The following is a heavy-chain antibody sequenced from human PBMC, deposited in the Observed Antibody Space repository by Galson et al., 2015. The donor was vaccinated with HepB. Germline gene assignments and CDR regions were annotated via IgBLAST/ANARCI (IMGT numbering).Heavy chain of an antibody. CDR2: IWYDGSNK. Sequence: SLRLSCAASGFTFSSYGMHWVRQAPGKGLEWVAVIWYDGSNKYYADSVKGRFTISRDNSKNTLYLQMNSLRAEDTAVYYCARGISGYYWTIGYWGQGTLVTVSS. D-gene: IGHD3-22*01. CDR1: GFTFSSYG. V-gene: IGHV3-33*01. J-gene: IGHJ4*02. CDR3: ARGISGYYWTIGY.